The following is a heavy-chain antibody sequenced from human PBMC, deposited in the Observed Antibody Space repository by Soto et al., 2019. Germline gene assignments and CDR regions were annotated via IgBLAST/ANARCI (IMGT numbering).Heavy chain of an antibody. CDR1: GFTFNNFA. Sequence: GGSLRLSCSASGFTFNNFALYWVRQTPGKRLEYVSGISGDGQKTNYADSVKGRFTISRVNSNNTLYLQLNSLKPEDTAVFYCVRGSISAAFRPSSFWYWGQGTLVTVSS. CDR3: VRGSISAAFRPSSFWY. CDR2: ISGDGQKT. D-gene: IGHD2-2*01. J-gene: IGHJ4*02. V-gene: IGHV3-64D*08.